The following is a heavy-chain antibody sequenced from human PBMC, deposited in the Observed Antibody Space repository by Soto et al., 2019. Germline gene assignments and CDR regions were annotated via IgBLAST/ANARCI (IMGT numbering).Heavy chain of an antibody. Sequence: QITLKESGPTQVKPTQTLTLTCTASGLSFGTSGVGVGWIRQPRGEALEWLALIYWNDDKRYSPSLNSSLTITKDTSKNQVVLTMTNVDPVDTATYYCASMTTVATAAFDIWGQGTMVTVSS. CDR3: ASMTTVATAAFDI. D-gene: IGHD4-17*01. CDR2: IYWNDDK. J-gene: IGHJ3*02. V-gene: IGHV2-5*01. CDR1: GLSFGTSGVG.